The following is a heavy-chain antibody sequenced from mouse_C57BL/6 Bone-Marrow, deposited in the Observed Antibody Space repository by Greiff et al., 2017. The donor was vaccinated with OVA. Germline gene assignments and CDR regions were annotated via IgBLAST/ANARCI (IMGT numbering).Heavy chain of an antibody. V-gene: IGHV1-64*01. J-gene: IGHJ1*03. CDR3: ASDTTVAPGFDV. D-gene: IGHD1-1*01. CDR1: GYTFTSYW. CDR2: IHPNSGST. Sequence: VKLQQPGAELVKPGASVKLSCKASGYTFTSYWMHWVKQRPGQGLEWIGMIHPNSGSTNYNEKFKSKATLTVDKSSSTAYMQLSSLTSEDSAVYYCASDTTVAPGFDVWGTGTTVTVSS.